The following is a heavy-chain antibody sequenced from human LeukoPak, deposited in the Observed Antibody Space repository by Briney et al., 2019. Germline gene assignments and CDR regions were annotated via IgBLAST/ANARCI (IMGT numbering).Heavy chain of an antibody. V-gene: IGHV3-9*01. CDR3: ARAARYSSGWYIGSY. D-gene: IGHD6-19*01. J-gene: IGHJ4*02. CDR1: GFTFDDYA. Sequence: PGGSLRLSCTASGFTFDDYAMHWVRQAPGKGLEWVSGISWNSGTIGYADSVKGRFTISRDNAKNSLYLQMNSLRAEDTALYYCARAARYSSGWYIGSYWGQGTLVTVSS. CDR2: ISWNSGTI.